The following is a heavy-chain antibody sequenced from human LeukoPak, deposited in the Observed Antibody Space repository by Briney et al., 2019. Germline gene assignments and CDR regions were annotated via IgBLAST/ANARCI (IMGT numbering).Heavy chain of an antibody. D-gene: IGHD3-10*01. V-gene: IGHV3-23*01. Sequence: GGSLRLSCAASGFIFSSYAMSWVRQAPGKGLEWVSAIGGSGGHTYYADSVKGRFTISRDNSKDTLYLQMDSLRAEDAALYYCTKQGASLGSGYFDYWGQGTLVTVSS. CDR3: TKQGASLGSGYFDY. J-gene: IGHJ4*02. CDR2: IGGSGGHT. CDR1: GFIFSSYA.